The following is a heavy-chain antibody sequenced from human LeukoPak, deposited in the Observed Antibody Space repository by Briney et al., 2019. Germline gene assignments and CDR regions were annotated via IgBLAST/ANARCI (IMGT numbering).Heavy chain of an antibody. V-gene: IGHV4-59*01. J-gene: IGHJ4*02. CDR3: ARYGGNSGGYFDY. CDR2: IYYSGST. Sequence: SETLSLTCTVSGGSISSYYWSWIRQPPGKGLEWMGYIYYSGSTNYNHSLKSRATISVDTSKNQFSLRLSSVTAADTAVYYCARYGGNSGGYFDYWGQGTLVTVSS. D-gene: IGHD2-21*02. CDR1: GGSISSYY.